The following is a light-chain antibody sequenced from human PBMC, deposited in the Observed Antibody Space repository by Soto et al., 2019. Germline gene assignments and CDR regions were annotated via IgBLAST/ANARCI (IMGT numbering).Light chain of an antibody. CDR3: CSYRSGTTWV. V-gene: IGLV2-14*01. CDR2: EVT. J-gene: IGLJ3*02. CDR1: ISDVGGYNY. Sequence: QSALTQPASVSGSPGQSITISCTGTISDVGGYNYVSWYQQHPGKAPKLMIYEVTNRPSGVSHRFSGSKSGNSASLTISGLQAEDEADYYCCSYRSGTTWVFGGGTKLTVL.